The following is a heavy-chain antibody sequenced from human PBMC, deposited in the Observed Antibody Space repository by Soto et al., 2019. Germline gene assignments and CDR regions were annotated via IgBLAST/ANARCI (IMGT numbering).Heavy chain of an antibody. V-gene: IGHV1-24*01. CDR1: GYTLTELS. J-gene: IGHJ6*02. D-gene: IGHD6-13*01. CDR2: FDPEDGET. Sequence: ASVKVSCKVSGYTLTELSMHWVRQAPGKGLEWMGGFDPEDGETIYAQKFQGRVTMTEDTSTDTAYMELSSLRSEDTAVYYCATVTSTGIAAAGTPYYYYGMDVWGQRTTVTVSS. CDR3: ATVTSTGIAAAGTPYYYYGMDV.